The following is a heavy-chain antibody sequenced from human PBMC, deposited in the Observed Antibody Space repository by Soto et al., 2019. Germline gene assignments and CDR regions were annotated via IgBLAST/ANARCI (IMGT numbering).Heavy chain of an antibody. CDR3: ARDVGSGNYYKGAYYYYYTAV. Sequence: EVQLVESGGGLVQPGDSLSLSCTASGFTIFAYGFHWYRQPPGKALEYISAISSYGGNIYYANSVKGRFTISRDNSKNTLYLQMGSLRAADMGVYYCARDVGSGNYYKGAYYYYYTAVWCKGNTVTVSS. CDR2: ISSYGGNI. J-gene: IGHJ6*03. V-gene: IGHV3-64*01. D-gene: IGHD3-10*01. CDR1: GFTIFAYG.